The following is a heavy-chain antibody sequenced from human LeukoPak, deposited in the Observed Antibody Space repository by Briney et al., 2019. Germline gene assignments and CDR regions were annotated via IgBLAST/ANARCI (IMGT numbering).Heavy chain of an antibody. V-gene: IGHV3-7*03. CDR2: IKQDGSEK. J-gene: IGHJ4*02. Sequence: GGSLRLSCAASGFTFSSYWMSWVRQAPGKGLEWVANIKQDGSEKYYVDSVKGRFTISRDNAKNSLYLQMNSLRAEDMALYYCAKDVDSGFSGAPCYFDYWGQGTLVTVSS. CDR1: GFTFSSYW. CDR3: AKDVDSGFSGAPCYFDY. D-gene: IGHD2-15*01.